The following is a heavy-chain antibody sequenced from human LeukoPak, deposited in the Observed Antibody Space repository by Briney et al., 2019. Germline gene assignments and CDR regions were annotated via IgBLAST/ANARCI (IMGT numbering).Heavy chain of an antibody. J-gene: IGHJ6*03. Sequence: SETLSLTCAVYGGSFSGYYWSWIRQPPGKGLEWIGEINHSGSTYYNPSLKSRVTISVDTSKNQFSLKLSSVTAADTAVYYCAREEAYYDFWSGLTPPYYYYYMDVWGKGATVTVSS. CDR1: GGSFSGYY. CDR3: AREEAYYDFWSGLTPPYYYYYMDV. D-gene: IGHD3-3*01. CDR2: INHSGST. V-gene: IGHV4-34*01.